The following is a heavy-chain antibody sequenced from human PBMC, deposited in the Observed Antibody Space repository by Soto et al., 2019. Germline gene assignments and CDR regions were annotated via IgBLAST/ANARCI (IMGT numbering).Heavy chain of an antibody. CDR1: GGSISSYY. D-gene: IGHD3-16*01. J-gene: IGHJ4*02. Sequence: PSETLSLTCTVSGGSISSYYWSWIRQPPGKGLEWIGYIYYSGSTNYNPSLKSRVTISVDTSKNQFSLKLSSVTAADTAVYYCARGYMITFGGAVNFDYWGQGTLVTVSS. CDR2: IYYSGST. CDR3: ARGYMITFGGAVNFDY. V-gene: IGHV4-59*01.